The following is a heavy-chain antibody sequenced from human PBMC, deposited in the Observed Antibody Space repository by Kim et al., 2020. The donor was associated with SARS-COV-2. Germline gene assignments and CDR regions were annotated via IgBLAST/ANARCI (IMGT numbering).Heavy chain of an antibody. D-gene: IGHD5-18*01. CDR1: GFTFSDHY. Sequence: GGSLRLSCAASGFTFSDHYMDWVRQAPGKGLEWVGRTRNKANSYTTEYAASVKGRFTISRDDSKNSLYLQMNSLKTEDTAVYYCARAGDTAMVTPYYYGMDVWGQGTTVTVSS. CDR2: TRNKANSYTT. J-gene: IGHJ6*02. CDR3: ARAGDTAMVTPYYYGMDV. V-gene: IGHV3-72*01.